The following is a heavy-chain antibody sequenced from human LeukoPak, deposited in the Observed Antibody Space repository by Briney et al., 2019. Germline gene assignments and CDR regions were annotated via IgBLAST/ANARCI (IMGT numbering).Heavy chain of an antibody. V-gene: IGHV1-2*02. CDR1: GYTLTGYY. CDR3: ARFRQSPDYYYYYYMDV. D-gene: IGHD6-19*01. Sequence: ASVKVSCKASGYTLTGYYMHWVRQAPGQGLEWMGWINPNSGGTNYAQKFQGRVTMTRNTSISTAYMELSSLRSEDTAAYYCARFRQSPDYYYYYYMDVWGKGTTVTVSS. J-gene: IGHJ6*03. CDR2: INPNSGGT.